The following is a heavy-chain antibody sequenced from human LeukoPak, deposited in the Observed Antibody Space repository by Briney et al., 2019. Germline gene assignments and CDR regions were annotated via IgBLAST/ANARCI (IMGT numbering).Heavy chain of an antibody. V-gene: IGHV5-51*01. D-gene: IGHD2-15*01. Sequence: GGSLKISCQGSGYSFTNYWIAWVRQMPGKGLEWMGIIYPGDSDTRYSPSFQGHGTISADKSISTAYLQWSSLKASDTAMYYCARQSGSGGGNFDYWGQGTLVTVSS. CDR2: IYPGDSDT. CDR3: ARQSGSGGGNFDY. CDR1: GYSFTNYW. J-gene: IGHJ4*02.